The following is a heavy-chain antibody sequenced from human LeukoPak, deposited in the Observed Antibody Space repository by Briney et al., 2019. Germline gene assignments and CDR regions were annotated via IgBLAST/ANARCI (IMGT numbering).Heavy chain of an antibody. J-gene: IGHJ4*02. V-gene: IGHV3-23*01. CDR3: AKSGPRLLLGFDY. CDR1: GFTFSSHG. CDR2: ISGSGGST. D-gene: IGHD2-15*01. Sequence: GETLRLSCAASGFTFSSHGMNWVRQAPGKGLEWVSGISGSGGSTYFPDSVKGRFTISRDNSKNTLYLQMNSLRAEDTAVYYCAKSGPRLLLGFDYWGQGTLVTVSS.